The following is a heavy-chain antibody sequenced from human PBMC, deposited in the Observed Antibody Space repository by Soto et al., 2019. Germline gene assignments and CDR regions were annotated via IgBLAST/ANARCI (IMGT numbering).Heavy chain of an antibody. CDR1: GSSFGGTY. CDR3: AILRPARSPQTRDILTGYYSYYGMDV. V-gene: IGHV4-34*01. CDR2: INLSGST. Sequence: SGSLYFTCPLLGSSFGGTYWTWICKPQGKGWEWFGEINLSGSTNYNPSLKSRVTISVDTSKNQFSLKLSSVTAADTAVYYCAILRPARSPQTRDILTGYYSYYGMDVWGQGTTVT. D-gene: IGHD3-9*01. J-gene: IGHJ6*02.